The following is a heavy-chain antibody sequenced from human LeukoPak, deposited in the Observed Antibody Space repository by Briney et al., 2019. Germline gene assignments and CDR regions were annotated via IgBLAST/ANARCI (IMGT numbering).Heavy chain of an antibody. CDR2: IYYSGST. V-gene: IGHV4-30-4*01. Sequence: SETLSLTCTVSGGSISSGDYYWSWIRQPPGKGLEWIGYIYYSGSTYYNPSLKSRVTISVDTSKNQFSLKLNPVTAADTAVYYCATFMVRAPSFDYWGQGTLVTVSS. CDR3: ATFMVRAPSFDY. D-gene: IGHD3-10*01. J-gene: IGHJ4*02. CDR1: GGSISSGDYY.